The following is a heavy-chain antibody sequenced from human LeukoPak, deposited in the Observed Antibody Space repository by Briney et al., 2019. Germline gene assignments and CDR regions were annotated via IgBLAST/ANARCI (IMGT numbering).Heavy chain of an antibody. Sequence: PSETLCLTCTVSGGSISSSSYYWGWIRQPPGKGLEWIGSIYYSGSTYYNPSLKSRVTISVDPSKNQFSLKLSSVTAADTAVYYCARSITRWLQLDYYYYYMDVWGKGTTVTVSS. CDR1: GGSISSSSYY. D-gene: IGHD5-24*01. CDR2: IYYSGST. CDR3: ARSITRWLQLDYYYYYMDV. V-gene: IGHV4-39*01. J-gene: IGHJ6*03.